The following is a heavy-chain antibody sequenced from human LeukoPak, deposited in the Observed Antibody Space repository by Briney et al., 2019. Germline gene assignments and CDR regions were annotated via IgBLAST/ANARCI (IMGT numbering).Heavy chain of an antibody. V-gene: IGHV1-18*01. CDR2: ISAYNGST. Sequence: GASVKVSCKASGYTFTSYGISWVRQAPGQGLEWMGWISAYNGSTNYAQKLQGRVTMTTDTSTSTAYMELRSLRSDDTAVYYCARDDYGDYVGAFDIWGQGTMVTVSS. D-gene: IGHD4-17*01. CDR3: ARDDYGDYVGAFDI. CDR1: GYTFTSYG. J-gene: IGHJ3*02.